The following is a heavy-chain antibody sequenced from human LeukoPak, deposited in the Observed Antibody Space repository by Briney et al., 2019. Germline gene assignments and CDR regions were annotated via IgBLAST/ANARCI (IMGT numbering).Heavy chain of an antibody. CDR1: GFTVSSYW. CDR3: AREGDSSLVDY. D-gene: IGHD6-19*01. J-gene: IGHJ4*02. CDR2: IKQDGSEK. V-gene: IGHV3-7*01. Sequence: GGSLRLSCAVSGFTVSSYWMTWVRQAPGKGLEWVANIKQDGSEKYYVDSVKGRFTISRDNTKNSLCLQMNSLRAEDTAVYYCAREGDSSLVDYWGQGTLVTVSS.